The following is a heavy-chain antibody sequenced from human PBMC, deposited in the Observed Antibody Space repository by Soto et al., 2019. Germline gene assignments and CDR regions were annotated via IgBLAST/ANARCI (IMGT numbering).Heavy chain of an antibody. Sequence: QPGGSLRLSCAASGFTVSSNYMSWVRQAPGKGLEWVSVIYSGGSTYYADSVKGRFTISRDNSKNTLYLQMNSLRAEDTAVYYCARSSSYYYYYGMDVWGQGTTVTVSS. J-gene: IGHJ6*02. D-gene: IGHD6-6*01. CDR1: GFTVSSNY. CDR2: IYSGGST. V-gene: IGHV3-53*01. CDR3: ARSSSYYYYYGMDV.